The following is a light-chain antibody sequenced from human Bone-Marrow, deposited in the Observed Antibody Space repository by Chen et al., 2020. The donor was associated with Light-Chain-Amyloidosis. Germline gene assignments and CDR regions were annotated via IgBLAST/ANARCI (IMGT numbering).Light chain of an antibody. CDR3: QVWDRGSDRPV. CDR2: DGS. Sequence: SYVLTQPSSVSVAPGQTATIPCGGNNIGSTRVHWYQQTPGQAPLLVVYDGSDRASGIPERLSGSNSGNTATLIISRVEAGDEADYYCQVWDRGSDRPVFGGGTKLAVL. J-gene: IGLJ3*02. CDR1: NIGSTR. V-gene: IGLV3-21*02.